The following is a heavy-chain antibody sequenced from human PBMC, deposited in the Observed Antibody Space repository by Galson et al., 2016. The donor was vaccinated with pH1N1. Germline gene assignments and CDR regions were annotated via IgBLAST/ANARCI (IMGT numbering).Heavy chain of an antibody. CDR2: IYYSGST. CDR1: GGSISRSSYY. D-gene: IGHD4-17*01. V-gene: IGHV4-39*01. CDR3: ASRGYGDYVGYFDY. Sequence: LSLTCTVSGGSISRSSYYWDWIRQPPGKGLEWIGSIYYSGSTYYNPSLKSRVIISVDTSKNQFSLKLTSVTAADTAVYYCASRGYGDYVGYFDYWGQGTLVTVSS. J-gene: IGHJ4*02.